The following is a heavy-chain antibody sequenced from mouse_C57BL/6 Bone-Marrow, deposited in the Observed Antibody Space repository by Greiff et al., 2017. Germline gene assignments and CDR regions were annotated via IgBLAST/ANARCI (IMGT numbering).Heavy chain of an antibody. CDR3: ERSYDYDDYTMDY. V-gene: IGHV1-64*01. J-gene: IGHJ4*01. D-gene: IGHD2-4*01. CDR2: MHPNGGSP. CDR1: GYTFTNYW. Sequence: QVQLQQPGAELVKPGASVKLSCKASGYTFTNYWMHWVKQRPGQGLEWIGMMHPNGGSPDYNEKFKSEATLSVDKSSRTAYMELSSLTSEDSAVYYCERSYDYDDYTMDYWGQGTGVTVSS.